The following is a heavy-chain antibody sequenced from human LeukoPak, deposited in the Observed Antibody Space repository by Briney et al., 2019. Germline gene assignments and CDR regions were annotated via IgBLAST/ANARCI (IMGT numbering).Heavy chain of an antibody. CDR1: GYTFTGYY. Sequence: ASVKVSCKASGYTFTGYYMHWVRQAPGQGLERMGWINPNSGGTNYAQKFQGRVTMTRDTSISTAYMELSRLRSDDTAVYYCARDMRQWPALFDYWGQGTLVTVSS. D-gene: IGHD6-19*01. J-gene: IGHJ4*02. CDR3: ARDMRQWPALFDY. CDR2: INPNSGGT. V-gene: IGHV1-2*02.